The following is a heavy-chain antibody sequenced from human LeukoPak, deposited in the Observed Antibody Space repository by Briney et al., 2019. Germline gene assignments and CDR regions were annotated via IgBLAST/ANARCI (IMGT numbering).Heavy chain of an antibody. D-gene: IGHD1-26*01. CDR1: GGSFSGYY. Sequence: SETLSLTCAVYGGSFSGYYWSWIRQPPGKGLEWIGEINHSGSTNYNTSLKSQVTTSVDTSKNQFSLKLSSVTAADTAVYYCARNGGSYSPFDYWGQGTLVTVSS. CDR3: ARNGGSYSPFDY. J-gene: IGHJ4*02. CDR2: INHSGST. V-gene: IGHV4-34*01.